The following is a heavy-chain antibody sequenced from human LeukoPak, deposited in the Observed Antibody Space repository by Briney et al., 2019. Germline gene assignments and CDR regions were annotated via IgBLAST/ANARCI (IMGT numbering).Heavy chain of an antibody. D-gene: IGHD3-10*01. Sequence: SETLSLTCAVYGGSFSGYYWSWIRQPPGKGLEWIGEINHSGSTNYNPSLKSQVTISVDTSKNQFSLKLSSVTAADTAVYYCARGYYGSGSYSDYWGQGTLVTVSS. V-gene: IGHV4-34*01. CDR3: ARGYYGSGSYSDY. CDR1: GGSFSGYY. J-gene: IGHJ4*02. CDR2: INHSGST.